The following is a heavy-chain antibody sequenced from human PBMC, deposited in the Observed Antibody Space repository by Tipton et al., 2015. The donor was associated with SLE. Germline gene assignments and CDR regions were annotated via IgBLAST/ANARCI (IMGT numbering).Heavy chain of an antibody. CDR3: ARGDSSTWYHRPFDH. Sequence: SLRLSCAASGFTFSSYEMNWVRQAPGKGLEWISYISSSGSTTYYTDSVKGRFTISRDNAKNSLFLQMNSLRADDTALYYCARGDSSTWYHRPFDHWGQGTLVSVSS. J-gene: IGHJ4*02. V-gene: IGHV3-48*03. CDR2: ISSSGSTT. CDR1: GFTFSSYE. D-gene: IGHD2-2*01.